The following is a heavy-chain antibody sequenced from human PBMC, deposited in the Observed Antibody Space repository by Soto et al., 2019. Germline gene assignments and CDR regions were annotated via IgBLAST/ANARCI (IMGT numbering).Heavy chain of an antibody. CDR1: GGSISSYY. CDR2: IYYSGST. CDR3: ARVKSITIFGVALDAFDI. Sequence: SETLSLTCTVSGGSISSYYWSWIRQPPGKGLEWIGYIYYSGSTNYNPSLKSRVTISVDTSKNQFSLKLSSVTAADTAVYYCARVKSITIFGVALDAFDIWGQGTMVAVSS. J-gene: IGHJ3*02. D-gene: IGHD3-3*01. V-gene: IGHV4-59*01.